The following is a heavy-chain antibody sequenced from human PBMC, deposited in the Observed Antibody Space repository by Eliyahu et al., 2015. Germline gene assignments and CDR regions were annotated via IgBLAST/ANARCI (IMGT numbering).Heavy chain of an antibody. V-gene: IGHV1-69*05. D-gene: IGHD3-10*01. CDR1: GXXFSSYA. J-gene: IGHJ6*02. CDR3: ARASQNDYYGSGSYVYGMDV. CDR2: IIPIFGTA. Sequence: QVQLVQSGAEVKKPGSSVKXSCKASGXXFSSYAIXWVRQAPGQGLEWMGGIIPIFGTANYAQKFQGRVTITTDESTSTAYMELSSLRSEDTAVYYCARASQNDYYGSGSYVYGMDVWGQGTTVTVSS.